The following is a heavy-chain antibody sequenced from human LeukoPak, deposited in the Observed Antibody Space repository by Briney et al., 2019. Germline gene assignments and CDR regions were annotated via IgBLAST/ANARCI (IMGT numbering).Heavy chain of an antibody. CDR1: GYTFTGYF. Sequence: SVKVSCKASGYTFTGYFMHWVRQAPGQGLEWMGRIIPILGIANYAQKFQGRVTITADKSTSTAYMELSSLRSEDTAVYYCARDDEQLVLYYYYYGMDVWGQGTTVTVSS. CDR3: ARDDEQLVLYYYYYGMDV. J-gene: IGHJ6*02. V-gene: IGHV1-69*04. D-gene: IGHD6-6*01. CDR2: IIPILGIA.